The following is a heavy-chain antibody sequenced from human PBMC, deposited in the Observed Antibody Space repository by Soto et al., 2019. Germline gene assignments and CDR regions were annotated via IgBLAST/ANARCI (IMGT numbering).Heavy chain of an antibody. CDR2: IIPIFGTA. J-gene: IGHJ6*02. CDR3: ARGKIAAAGIPYYYGMDV. CDR1: GGTFSSYA. V-gene: IGHV1-69*01. Sequence: QVQLVQSGAEVKKPGSSVKVSCKASGGTFSSYAISWVRQAPGQGLEWMGGIIPIFGTANYAQKFQGRVTITADDSTSTAYMELGSLRSEDTAVYYCARGKIAAAGIPYYYGMDVWGQETTVTVSS. D-gene: IGHD6-13*01.